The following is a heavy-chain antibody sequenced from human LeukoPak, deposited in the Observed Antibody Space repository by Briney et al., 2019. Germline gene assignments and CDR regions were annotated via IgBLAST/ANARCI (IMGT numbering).Heavy chain of an antibody. CDR1: GFTFNNYA. CDR3: ANVPTYYYDSSGYLGDAFEI. Sequence: PGGSLRLSCAASGFTFNNYAMNWVRQAPGKGLEWVSVISGSGGTTYYADSVKGRFTISRDSSKNTLYLQMNSLRAEDTAVYYCANVPTYYYDSSGYLGDAFEIWGQGTMVTVSS. D-gene: IGHD3-22*01. CDR2: ISGSGGTT. J-gene: IGHJ3*02. V-gene: IGHV3-23*01.